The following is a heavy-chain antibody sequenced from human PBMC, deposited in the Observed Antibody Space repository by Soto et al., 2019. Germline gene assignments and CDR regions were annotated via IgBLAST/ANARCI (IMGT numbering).Heavy chain of an antibody. V-gene: IGHV4-34*01. D-gene: IGHD1-1*01. CDR1: GGSFSGYY. Sequence: SETLSLTCAVYGGSFSGYYWSWIRQPPGKGLEWIGEINHSGSTNYNPSIKSRVTISVDTSKNQFSLKLSSVTAADRVVYYCARGGGDRTNYAFDIWGQGTMVTVSS. J-gene: IGHJ3*02. CDR3: ARGGGDRTNYAFDI. CDR2: INHSGST.